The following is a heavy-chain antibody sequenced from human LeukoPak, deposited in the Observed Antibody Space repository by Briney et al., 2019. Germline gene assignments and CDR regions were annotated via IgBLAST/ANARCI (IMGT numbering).Heavy chain of an antibody. J-gene: IGHJ4*02. V-gene: IGHV3-15*05. CDR2: IKSSTDGGTT. CDR3: CTDQYAVCAAFDY. D-gene: IGHD6-13*01. Sequence: PGGSLRLSCAASGFTFSNAWMSWVRQAPGKGLEWVGRIKSSTDGGTTDYAAPVKGRFTISRDDSKNTLFLQMNSLKTEDTAVYYCCTDQYAVCAAFDYSGQGTLVTVSS. CDR1: GFTFSNAW.